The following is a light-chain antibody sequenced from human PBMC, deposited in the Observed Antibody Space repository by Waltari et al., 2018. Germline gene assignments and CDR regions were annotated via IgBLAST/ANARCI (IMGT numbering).Light chain of an antibody. Sequence: DIQMTQSPSTLSASVGDSVTITCRASQSISSWLAWYQQKPGKAPKLLIDKASNLESGVPSRFSGSGSWTEFTLTISSLQPDDFATYYCQQYNTYSGTFGQGTKVEIK. CDR3: QQYNTYSGT. J-gene: IGKJ1*01. V-gene: IGKV1-5*03. CDR1: QSISSW. CDR2: KAS.